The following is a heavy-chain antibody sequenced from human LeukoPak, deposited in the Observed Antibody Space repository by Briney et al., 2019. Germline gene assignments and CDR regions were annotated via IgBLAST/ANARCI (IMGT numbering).Heavy chain of an antibody. CDR1: GFTVSSNY. V-gene: IGHV3-66*01. CDR3: AKDWDIAVALDY. J-gene: IGHJ4*02. CDR2: IYSGGST. D-gene: IGHD6-19*01. Sequence: SGGSLRLSCAASGFTVSSNYMSWVRQAPGKGLEWVSVIYSGGSTYYADSVKGRFTISRDNSKNTLYLQMNSLRAEDTAVYYCAKDWDIAVALDYWGQGTLVTVSS.